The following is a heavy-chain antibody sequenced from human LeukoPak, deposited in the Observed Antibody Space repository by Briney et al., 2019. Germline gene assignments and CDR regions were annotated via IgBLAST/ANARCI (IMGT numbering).Heavy chain of an antibody. V-gene: IGHV3-23*01. CDR1: GFTFSSYA. CDR2: ISGSGGSA. D-gene: IGHD3-9*01. J-gene: IGHJ4*02. CDR3: ARERGFLTGDYGITAFYFDY. Sequence: GGSLRLSCAASGFTFSSYAMSWVRQAPGKGLEWVSAISGSGGSAYYADSVKGRFTISRDNSKNTLYLQMNSLRAEDTAVYYCARERGFLTGDYGITAFYFDYWGQGTLVTVSS.